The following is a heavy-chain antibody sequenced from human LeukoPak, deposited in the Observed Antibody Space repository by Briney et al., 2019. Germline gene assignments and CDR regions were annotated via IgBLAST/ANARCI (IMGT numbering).Heavy chain of an antibody. D-gene: IGHD6-6*01. CDR3: ARSPDSSSPFDY. Sequence: AGGSLRLSCAASGFSLSSYWMSWVRQAPGKGLEWVSVIYTGVTTDYADSVKGRFTISRDNSKNTVYLQMNSLRADDTAVYYCARSPDSSSPFDYWGQGTLVTVSS. J-gene: IGHJ4*02. V-gene: IGHV3-53*01. CDR1: GFSLSSYW. CDR2: IYTGVTT.